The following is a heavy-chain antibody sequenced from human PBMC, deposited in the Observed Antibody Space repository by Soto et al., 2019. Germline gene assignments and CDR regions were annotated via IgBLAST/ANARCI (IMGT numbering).Heavy chain of an antibody. CDR2: INAGNGNT. CDR1: GYTFTSYA. V-gene: IGHV1-3*01. J-gene: IGHJ4*02. D-gene: IGHD5-18*01. CDR3: AREGYSYGYGAFDY. Sequence: ASVKVSCKASGYTFTSYAMHWVRQAPGQRLEWMGWINAGNGNTKYSQKFQGRVTITRDTSASTAYMELSSLRVEDTAMYYCAREGYSYGYGAFDYWGQGTLVTVSS.